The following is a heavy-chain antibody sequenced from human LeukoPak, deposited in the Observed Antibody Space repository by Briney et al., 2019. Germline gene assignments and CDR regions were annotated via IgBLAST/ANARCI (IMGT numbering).Heavy chain of an antibody. CDR1: GFTFSSYS. J-gene: IGHJ4*02. Sequence: PGGSLRLSCAASGFTFSSYSMNWVRQAPGKGLEWVSSISSSSSYIYYADSVKGRFTISRDNAKNSLYLQMNSLRAEDTAVYYCARDMSTSCYTGVCYFDYWGQGTLVTVSS. CDR3: ARDMSTSCYTGVCYFDY. V-gene: IGHV3-21*01. D-gene: IGHD2-2*02. CDR2: ISSSSSYI.